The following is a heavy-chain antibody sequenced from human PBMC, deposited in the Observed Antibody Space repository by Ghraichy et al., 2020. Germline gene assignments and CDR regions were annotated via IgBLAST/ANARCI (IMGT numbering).Heavy chain of an antibody. Sequence: ETLSLTCTVSGGSISSSSYYWGWIRQPPGKGLEWIGSIYYSGSTYYNPSLKSRVTISVDTSKNQFSLKLSSVTAADTAVYYCARREAIAVAGGNWFDPWGQGTLVPSPQ. CDR1: GGSISSSSYY. D-gene: IGHD6-19*01. CDR2: IYYSGST. J-gene: IGHJ5*02. CDR3: ARREAIAVAGGNWFDP. V-gene: IGHV4-39*01.